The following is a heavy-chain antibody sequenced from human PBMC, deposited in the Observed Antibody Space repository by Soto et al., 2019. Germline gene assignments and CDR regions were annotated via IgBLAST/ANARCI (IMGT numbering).Heavy chain of an antibody. CDR2: IYHSGST. CDR1: GGSISSGGYS. D-gene: IGHD5-18*01. CDR3: ARASRGYSYALEGWYFDL. Sequence: QLQLQESGSGLVKPSQTLSLTCAVSGGSISSGGYSWSWIRQPPGKGLEWIGYIYHSGSTYYNPSLKNRVTISVDRSKNQFSLKLSSVTAADTAVYYCARASRGYSYALEGWYFDLWGRGTLVTVSS. J-gene: IGHJ2*01. V-gene: IGHV4-30-2*01.